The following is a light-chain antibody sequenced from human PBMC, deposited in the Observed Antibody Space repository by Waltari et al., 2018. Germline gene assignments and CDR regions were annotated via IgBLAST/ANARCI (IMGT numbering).Light chain of an antibody. CDR2: GAS. J-gene: IGKJ4*01. CDR1: QSVSSSY. CDR3: QQYGSSPLT. Sequence: IVLTQSPGTLSLSPGERATLSCRASQSVSSSYLAWYQQKPGQAPRFLIYGASSRATGIPDRFSDSGSGTDFTLTISRLGPEDFAVYDCQQYGSSPLTFGGGTKVEIK. V-gene: IGKV3-20*01.